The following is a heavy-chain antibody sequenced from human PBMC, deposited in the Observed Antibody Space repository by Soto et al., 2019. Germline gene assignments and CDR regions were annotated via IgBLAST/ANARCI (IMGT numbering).Heavy chain of an antibody. CDR1: GFTFSSSW. CDR3: ARDAASARFDY. D-gene: IGHD6-13*01. CDR2: MNGDGSEK. Sequence: GGSLRLSCAASGFTFSSSWMNWVRQAPGKGLEWVANMNGDGSEKNYVDSVRGRLTISRDNAQNIVYLQLNSLRAEDTAVYYCARDAASARFDYWGQGTLVTVSS. J-gene: IGHJ4*02. V-gene: IGHV3-7*01.